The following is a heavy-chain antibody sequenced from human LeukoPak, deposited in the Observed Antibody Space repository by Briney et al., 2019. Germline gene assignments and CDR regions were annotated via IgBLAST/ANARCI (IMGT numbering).Heavy chain of an antibody. V-gene: IGHV1-18*01. CDR3: ARGYYDSSDYEYFQH. Sequence: GASVKVSCKASGYTFTSYGISWVRQAPGQGLEWMGWISAYNGNTNSAQKFQGRVTMTTDTSTSTAYMELSRLRSDDTAVYFCARGYYDSSDYEYFQHWGQGTLVTVSS. CDR1: GYTFTSYG. D-gene: IGHD3-22*01. CDR2: ISAYNGNT. J-gene: IGHJ1*01.